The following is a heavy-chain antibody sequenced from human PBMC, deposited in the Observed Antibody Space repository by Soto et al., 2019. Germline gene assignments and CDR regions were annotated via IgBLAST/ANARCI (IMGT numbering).Heavy chain of an antibody. D-gene: IGHD1-1*01. CDR2: IYYSGST. J-gene: IGHJ6*03. CDR1: GGSISSSSYY. V-gene: IGHV4-39*01. Sequence: SETLSLTCTVSGGSISSSSYYWGWIRQPPGKGLEWIGSIYYSGSTYYNPSLKSRVTISVDTSKNQFSLKLSSVTAADTAVYYCARGTHDRPYYYYYMDVWGKGTTVTVSS. CDR3: ARGTHDRPYYYYYMDV.